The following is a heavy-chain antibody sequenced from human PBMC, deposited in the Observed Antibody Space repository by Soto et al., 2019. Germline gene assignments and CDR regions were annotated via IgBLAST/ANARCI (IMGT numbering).Heavy chain of an antibody. V-gene: IGHV3-23*01. CDR2: ISGGGGST. CDR3: AKDIGVYSGYDFPDAFDI. CDR1: GFAFSSYA. D-gene: IGHD5-12*01. Sequence: PGGSLRLSCAVSGFAFSSYAMSWVRQAPGKGLEWVSDISGGGGSTYYADSVKGRFTISRDNSKNTLYLQMNSLRAEDTAVYYCAKDIGVYSGYDFPDAFDIWGQGTMVTVSS. J-gene: IGHJ3*02.